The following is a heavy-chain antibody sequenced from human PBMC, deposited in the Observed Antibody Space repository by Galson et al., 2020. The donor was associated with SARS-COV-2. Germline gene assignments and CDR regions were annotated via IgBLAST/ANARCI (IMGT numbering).Heavy chain of an antibody. CDR3: SRSQLNYGDRYCVL. V-gene: IGHV4-31*03. D-gene: IGHD2-21*02. CDR1: DDSITKNYY. CDR2: IFHTGTT. Sequence: ASETLSLTCTVSDDSITKNYYWSLLRQHPGQGLEWIGYIFHTGTTYYNPSFESRLTISVDTSKNQFSLSLTSVTAADTAVYYCSRSQLNYGDRYCVLWGRGTLVTVSS. J-gene: IGHJ2*01.